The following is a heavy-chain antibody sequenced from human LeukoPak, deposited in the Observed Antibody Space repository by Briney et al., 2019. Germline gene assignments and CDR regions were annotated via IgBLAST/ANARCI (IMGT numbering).Heavy chain of an antibody. CDR2: ISGSGGST. CDR1: EFIFRNYG. V-gene: IGHV3-23*01. Sequence: GGSLRLSCAASEFIFRNYGMHWVRQAPGKGLEWVSAISGSGGSTYYADSVKGRFTISRDNSKNTLYLQMNSLRAEDTAVYYCAKAAGVKTFGEVIVSTHRPNIDYWGQGTLVIVSS. D-gene: IGHD3-16*02. CDR3: AKAAGVKTFGEVIVSTHRPNIDY. J-gene: IGHJ4*02.